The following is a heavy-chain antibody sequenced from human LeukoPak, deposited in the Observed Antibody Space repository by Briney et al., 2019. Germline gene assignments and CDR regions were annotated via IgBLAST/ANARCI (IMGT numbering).Heavy chain of an antibody. CDR2: INWNGGST. D-gene: IGHD3-10*01. V-gene: IGHV3-20*04. CDR3: ASRPMYGSGSWAY. J-gene: IGHJ4*02. CDR1: GFTFDDYG. Sequence: GGSLRLSCAASGFTFDDYGMSWVRQAPGKGLEWVSGINWNGGSTGYADSVKGRFTISRDNAKNSLYPQMNSLRAEDTALYYCASRPMYGSGSWAYWGQGTLVSVSS.